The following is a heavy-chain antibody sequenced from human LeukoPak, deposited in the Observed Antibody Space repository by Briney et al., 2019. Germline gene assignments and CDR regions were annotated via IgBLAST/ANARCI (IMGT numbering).Heavy chain of an antibody. Sequence: ASVKVSCKASGYTCNIYGITWVRQAPGQGLEWMGWISVYKGNTNYAQKLQGRVTMTTDTSTSTAYMELRSLRSDDTAVYYCVRDSGGSYIGHYWGQGTLVTVSS. D-gene: IGHD1-26*01. J-gene: IGHJ4*02. CDR2: ISVYKGNT. V-gene: IGHV1-18*01. CDR3: VRDSGGSYIGHY. CDR1: GYTCNIYG.